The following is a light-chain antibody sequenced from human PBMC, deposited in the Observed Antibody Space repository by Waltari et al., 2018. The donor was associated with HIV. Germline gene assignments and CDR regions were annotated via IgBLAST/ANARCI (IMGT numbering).Light chain of an antibody. V-gene: IGLV4-69*01. Sequence: QVVLTQAPSASASLGTSVNFTCTLSSGHSSYDIAWHQQPPGKGPRYLMKLHSDGSHNRGDGIPDRFSGSSSVAERHLIISSLHSDDEADYYCQTWGSGIVIFGGGTKLTVL. CDR3: QTWGSGIVI. CDR1: SGHSSYD. CDR2: LHSDGSH. J-gene: IGLJ2*01.